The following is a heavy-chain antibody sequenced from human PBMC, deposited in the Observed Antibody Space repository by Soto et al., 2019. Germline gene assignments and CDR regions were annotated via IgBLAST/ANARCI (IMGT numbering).Heavy chain of an antibody. Sequence: GGSLRLSCAASGFTFSDFWMHWVRQGPGSGLVWVSRINNDGSDTVYADSVKGRFAISRDNAKNTLYLQMNSLRAEDTAVYYCATVLRSISGYYGGFAYWGQGTLVTVSS. CDR1: GFTFSDFW. J-gene: IGHJ4*02. V-gene: IGHV3-74*01. D-gene: IGHD5-12*01. CDR2: INNDGSDT. CDR3: ATVLRSISGYYGGFAY.